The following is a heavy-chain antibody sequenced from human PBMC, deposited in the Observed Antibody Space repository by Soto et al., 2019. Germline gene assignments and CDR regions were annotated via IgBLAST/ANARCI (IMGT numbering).Heavy chain of an antibody. J-gene: IGHJ3*02. CDR2: ISDSDGGT. V-gene: IGHV3-23*01. CDR3: AKDLMTTRGAFDI. Sequence: PWWSLRLSCAASVFTFSSYFMSWVRQAPGKGLGWVSSISDSDGGTYYADSVKGRFTISRDNSKNTLYLQMNSLRAEDTAVYYCAKDLMTTRGAFDIWGQGTMVTVSS. D-gene: IGHD4-17*01. CDR1: VFTFSSYF.